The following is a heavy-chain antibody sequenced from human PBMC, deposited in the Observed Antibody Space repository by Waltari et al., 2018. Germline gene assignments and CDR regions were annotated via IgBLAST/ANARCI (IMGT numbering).Heavy chain of an antibody. D-gene: IGHD6-13*01. CDR3: ARVRDSSSWYGGYYYYYYMDV. CDR1: GGSISSYY. CDR2: IYYSGST. J-gene: IGHJ6*03. Sequence: QVQLQESGPGLVKPSETLSLTCTVSGGSISSYYWSWIRQPPGKGLEWIGYIYYSGSTNYNPYLKSRVTISVDTSKNQFSLKLSSVTAADTAVYYCARVRDSSSWYGGYYYYYYMDVWGKGTTVTISS. V-gene: IGHV4-59*01.